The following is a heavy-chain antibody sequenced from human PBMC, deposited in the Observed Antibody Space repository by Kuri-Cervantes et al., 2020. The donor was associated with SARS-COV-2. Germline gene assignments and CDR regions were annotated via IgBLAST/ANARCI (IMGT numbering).Heavy chain of an antibody. Sequence: GESLEICWAASGSTVSSNYMRWVRQAPGKGLEWVSVIYSGGSTYYADSVKGRFTITRDNAKNSLYLEVNSLRAEDTAVYYCAKDQHGIDVVVAAVDYWGQGTLVTVSS. CDR1: GSTVSSNY. CDR2: IYSGGST. J-gene: IGHJ4*02. D-gene: IGHD2-15*01. V-gene: IGHV3-53*05. CDR3: AKDQHGIDVVVAAVDY.